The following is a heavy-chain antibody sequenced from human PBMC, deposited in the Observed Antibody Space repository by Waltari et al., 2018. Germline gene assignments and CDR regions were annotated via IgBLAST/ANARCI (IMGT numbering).Heavy chain of an antibody. CDR2: IRYDGSNK. CDR1: GFTFSSYG. D-gene: IGHD6-13*01. V-gene: IGHV3-30*02. Sequence: QVQLVESGGGVVQPGGSLRLSCAASGFTFSSYGMHWVHQAPGKGLEWVAFIRYDGSNKYYADSVKGRFTISRDNSKNTLYLQMNSLRAEDTAVYYCAKDWATRAAGIYYYYYYMDVWGKGTTVTISS. CDR3: AKDWATRAAGIYYYYYYMDV. J-gene: IGHJ6*03.